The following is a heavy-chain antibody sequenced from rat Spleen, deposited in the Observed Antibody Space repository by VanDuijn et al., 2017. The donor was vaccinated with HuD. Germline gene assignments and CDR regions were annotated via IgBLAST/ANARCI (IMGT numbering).Heavy chain of an antibody. CDR1: GFTFSNYY. V-gene: IGHV5-27*01. CDR2: ISSGGGGI. D-gene: IGHD1-11*01. Sequence: EVQLVESGGGLVQPGRSLKLSCAASGFTFSNYYMAWVRQAPKKGLEWVAYISSGGGGIYYPDSVQGRFTISRHNAKSTLYLQMNSLRSEDTATYYCTRRYYGGYYYVMDAWGQGVMVTVSS. J-gene: IGHJ4*01. CDR3: TRRYYGGYYYVMDA.